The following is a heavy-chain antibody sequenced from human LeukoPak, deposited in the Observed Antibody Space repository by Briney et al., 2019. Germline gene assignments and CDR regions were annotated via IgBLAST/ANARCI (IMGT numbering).Heavy chain of an antibody. V-gene: IGHV1-46*01. CDR3: ARGFIDGAVAGHPTPYFDY. CDR2: INPSGGST. D-gene: IGHD6-19*01. J-gene: IGHJ4*02. Sequence: GASVKVSCKASGYTFTSYYMHWVRQAPGQGLEWMGIINPSGGSTSYAQKFQGRVTMTRDTSTSTVYMELSSLRSEDTGVYYCARGFIDGAVAGHPTPYFDYWGQGTLVIVSS. CDR1: GYTFTSYY.